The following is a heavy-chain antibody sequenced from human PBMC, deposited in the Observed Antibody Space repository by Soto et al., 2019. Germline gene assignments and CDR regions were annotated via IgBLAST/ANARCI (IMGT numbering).Heavy chain of an antibody. Sequence: EVQLVESGGRLVQPGGSLRLSCAGSGFNFDTYNMNWVRQAPGKGLEWISYISSRSSTIHYADSVKGRFTISRDNATNSLSLQRGSRRGDDKALYYCAGDAGRWGSWGVTERPSLKYWGRGTLVTVSS. V-gene: IGHV3-48*01. CDR3: AGDAGRWGSWGVTERPSLKY. CDR1: GFNFDTYN. D-gene: IGHD3-10*01. J-gene: IGHJ4*02. CDR2: ISSRSSTI.